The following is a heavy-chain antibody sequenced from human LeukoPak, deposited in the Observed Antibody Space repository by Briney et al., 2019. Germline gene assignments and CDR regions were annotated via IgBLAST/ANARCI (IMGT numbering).Heavy chain of an antibody. J-gene: IGHJ5*02. V-gene: IGHV3-66*01. D-gene: IGHD4-17*01. Sequence: GGSLRLSCAASGLTVSSNYMSWVRQAPGKGLEWVSVIYRGGPTYYADSVKGRFTISRDNTKNTLYLQMNSVRAEDTAVYYCARDSYVDSEAVRWFDPWGQGTLVTVSS. CDR2: IYRGGPT. CDR1: GLTVSSNY. CDR3: ARDSYVDSEAVRWFDP.